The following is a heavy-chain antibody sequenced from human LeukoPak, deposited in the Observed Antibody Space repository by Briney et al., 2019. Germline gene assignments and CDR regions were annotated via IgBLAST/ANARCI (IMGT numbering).Heavy chain of an antibody. CDR2: ISSSSNYI. J-gene: IGHJ4*02. CDR3: ARVPHAMVRGVIITEFYFDY. V-gene: IGHV3-21*01. D-gene: IGHD3-10*01. Sequence: GGSLRLSCAASGLTFSSYSMNWVRQAPGKGLELVSSISSSSNYIYYADSVKGRFTISRDNAKNSLYLQMNSLRAEDTAVYYCARVPHAMVRGVIITEFYFDYWGQGTLVTVSS. CDR1: GLTFSSYS.